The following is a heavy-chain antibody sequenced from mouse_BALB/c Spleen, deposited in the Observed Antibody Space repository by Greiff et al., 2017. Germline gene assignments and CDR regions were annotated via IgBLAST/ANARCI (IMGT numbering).Heavy chain of an antibody. CDR1: GYTFTSYW. Sequence: VQLQQSGAELAKPGASVKMSCKASGYTFTSYWMHWVKQRPGQGLEWIGYINPSTGYTEYNQKFKDKATLTADKSSSTAYMQLSSLTSEDSAVYYCARNYYGYGYFDVWGAGTTVTVSS. CDR2: INPSTGYT. V-gene: IGHV1-7*01. D-gene: IGHD1-1*01. CDR3: ARNYYGYGYFDV. J-gene: IGHJ1*01.